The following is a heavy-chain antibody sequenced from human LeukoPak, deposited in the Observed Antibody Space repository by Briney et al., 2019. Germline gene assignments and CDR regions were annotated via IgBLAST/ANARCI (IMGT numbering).Heavy chain of an antibody. Sequence: SETLSLTCAVYGGSFSGYYWSWFRQPPGKGLEWIGEINHSGSTNYNPSLKSRVTISVDTSKNQFSLKLSSVTAADTAVYYCARVRGSYSPPPWGQGTLVTVSS. CDR1: GGSFSGYY. D-gene: IGHD1-26*01. CDR3: ARVRGSYSPPP. V-gene: IGHV4-34*01. J-gene: IGHJ5*02. CDR2: INHSGST.